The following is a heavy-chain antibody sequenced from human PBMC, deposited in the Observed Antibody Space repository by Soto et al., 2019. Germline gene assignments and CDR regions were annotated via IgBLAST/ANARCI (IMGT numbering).Heavy chain of an antibody. J-gene: IGHJ3*02. Sequence: QVQLQESGPGLVKPSETLSLTCTVSGGSVSSGSYYWSWIRQPPGKGLEWIGYIYYSGSTNYNPSLKSRVTISVDTSKNQFSLKLSSVTAADTAVYYCARVVAALDAFDIWGQGTMVTVSS. V-gene: IGHV4-61*01. CDR2: IYYSGST. D-gene: IGHD6-6*01. CDR1: GGSVSSGSYY. CDR3: ARVVAALDAFDI.